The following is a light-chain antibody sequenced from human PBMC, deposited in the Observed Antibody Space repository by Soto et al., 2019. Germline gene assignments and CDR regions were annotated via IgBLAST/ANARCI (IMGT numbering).Light chain of an antibody. CDR1: QSVSSN. CDR2: GAS. Sequence: ENVLTQSPGTLSLSQGKSATLSCRASQSVSSNLAWYQQKPGQAPRLLIYGASTRATGIPPRFSGSGSGTDFTLTISSLEPEDSAVYYCQQRHMWPITFGQGTRLEIK. J-gene: IGKJ5*01. V-gene: IGKV3-11*01. CDR3: QQRHMWPIT.